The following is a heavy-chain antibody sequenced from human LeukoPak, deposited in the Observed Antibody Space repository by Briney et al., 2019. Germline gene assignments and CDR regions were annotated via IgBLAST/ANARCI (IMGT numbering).Heavy chain of an antibody. D-gene: IGHD3-10*01. V-gene: IGHV3-11*06. CDR2: ISTTSAYT. CDR3: ARGPRGLQALEN. CDR1: GFTFSDFY. J-gene: IGHJ4*02. Sequence: PGGSLRLSCAASGFTFSDFYMTWIRQAPGKGLEWVSHISTTSAYTNYADSVKGRFIISRDNAKNSLYLQMNSLRAEDTAVYYCARGPRGLQALENWGQGTLVTVS.